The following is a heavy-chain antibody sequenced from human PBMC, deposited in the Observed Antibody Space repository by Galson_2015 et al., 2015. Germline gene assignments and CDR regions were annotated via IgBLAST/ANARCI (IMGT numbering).Heavy chain of an antibody. CDR1: GVAFSTFW. D-gene: IGHD6-13*01. CDR2: IKEDGGRR. J-gene: IGHJ5*02. CDR3: ARNKPRLSAAGTLIS. Sequence: SLRLSCATSGVAFSTFWMTWVRQAPGKGLEWVANIKEDGGRRHYLDSVKGRFTISRDNARKSVYLQMNSLRAEDTAVYYCARNKPRLSAAGTLISWGQGTLVTVSS. V-gene: IGHV3-7*01.